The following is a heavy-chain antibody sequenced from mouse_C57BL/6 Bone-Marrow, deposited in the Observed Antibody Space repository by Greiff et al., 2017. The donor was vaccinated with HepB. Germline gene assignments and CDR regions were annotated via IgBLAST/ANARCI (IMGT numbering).Heavy chain of an antibody. V-gene: IGHV1-55*01. Sequence: VQLKQPGAVLVKPGASVKMSCTASGYSFPSYWLTWVLQRPGQGLVWIGDIYPGSGSTNYNEKFKSKATLTVDTSSSTDYMQLSSLTSEDSAVYNCARIETAQATWNGYGGEGTLVTVSA. J-gene: IGHJ3*01. CDR2: IYPGSGST. D-gene: IGHD3-2*02. CDR1: GYSFPSYW. CDR3: ARIETAQATWNGY.